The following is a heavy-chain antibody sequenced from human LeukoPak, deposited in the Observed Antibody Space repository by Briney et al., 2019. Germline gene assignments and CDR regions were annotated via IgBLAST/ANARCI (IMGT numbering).Heavy chain of an antibody. D-gene: IGHD1-26*01. CDR1: GFTFSSYA. CDR2: ISYDGSNK. Sequence: GSLRLSCAASGFTFSSYAMHWVRQAPGKGLEWVAVISYDGSNKYYADSVKGRFTISRDNSKNTLYLQMNSLRAEDTAVYYCARGGSGSYYGEYFQHWGQGTLVTVSS. J-gene: IGHJ1*01. CDR3: ARGGSGSYYGEYFQH. V-gene: IGHV3-30-3*01.